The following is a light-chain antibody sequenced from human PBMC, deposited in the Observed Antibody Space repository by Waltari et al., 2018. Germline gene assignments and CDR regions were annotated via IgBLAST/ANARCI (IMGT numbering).Light chain of an antibody. CDR2: VVT. CDR3: CSYTTSSAWV. V-gene: IGLV2-14*01. CDR1: SSDVGVYNY. J-gene: IGLJ3*02. Sequence: QSALTQPASVSGSPGQSITISCTGTSSDVGVYNYVSWYQQNPGKAPKLMIYVVTKRPSGVSDRFSGSKSGNTASLTISGLQAEDEADYYCCSYTTSSAWVFGGGTKLTVL.